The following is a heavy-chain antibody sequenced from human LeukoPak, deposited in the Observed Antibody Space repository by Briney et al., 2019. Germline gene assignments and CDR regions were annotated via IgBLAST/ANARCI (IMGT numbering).Heavy chain of an antibody. V-gene: IGHV1-46*01. D-gene: IGHD4-17*01. Sequence: ASVKVSCKASGYTFTSYYMHWVRQAPGQGLERMGIINPSGGSTSYAQKFQGRVTMTRDMSTSTVYMELNSLRAEDTAVYYCARGHTAVTRHFDFWGQGTLVTVSS. CDR2: INPSGGST. CDR1: GYTFTSYY. CDR3: ARGHTAVTRHFDF. J-gene: IGHJ4*02.